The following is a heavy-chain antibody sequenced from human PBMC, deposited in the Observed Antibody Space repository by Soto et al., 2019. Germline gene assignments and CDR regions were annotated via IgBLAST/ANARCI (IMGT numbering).Heavy chain of an antibody. J-gene: IGHJ6*02. CDR2: ISSSSSYI. D-gene: IGHD3-22*01. CDR3: ARESSGPTRGYYGMDV. CDR1: GFTFSSYS. Sequence: GGSLRLSCAASGFTFSSYSMNWVRQAPGKGLEWVSSISSSSSYIYYADSVKGRFTISRDNAKNSLYLQMNSLRAEDTAVYYCARESSGPTRGYYGMDVWGQGTTVTVSS. V-gene: IGHV3-21*01.